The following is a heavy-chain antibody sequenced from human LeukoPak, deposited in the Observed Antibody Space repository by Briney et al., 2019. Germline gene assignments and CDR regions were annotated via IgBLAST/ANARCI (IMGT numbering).Heavy chain of an antibody. V-gene: IGHV1-46*01. CDR3: AREGDDILTGYYFDY. CDR1: GYTFTSYY. J-gene: IGHJ4*02. Sequence: ASVKVPCKASGYTFTSYYMHWVRQAPGQGLEWMGIIIPSGGSTSYAQKFQGRVTMTRDTSTSTVYMELSSLRSEDTAVYYCAREGDDILTGYYFDYWGQGTLVTVSS. D-gene: IGHD3-9*01. CDR2: IIPSGGST.